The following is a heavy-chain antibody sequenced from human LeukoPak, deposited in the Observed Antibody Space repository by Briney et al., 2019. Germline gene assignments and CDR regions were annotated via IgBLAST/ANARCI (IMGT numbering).Heavy chain of an antibody. V-gene: IGHV1-69*04. CDR2: IIPILGIA. Sequence: ASVKVFCKASGGTFSSYAISWVRQAPGQGLEWMGRIIPILGIANYAQKFQGRVTITADKSTSTAYMELSSLRSEDTAVYYCARWEYYYGMDVWGQGTTVTVSS. D-gene: IGHD1-26*01. CDR1: GGTFSSYA. CDR3: ARWEYYYGMDV. J-gene: IGHJ6*02.